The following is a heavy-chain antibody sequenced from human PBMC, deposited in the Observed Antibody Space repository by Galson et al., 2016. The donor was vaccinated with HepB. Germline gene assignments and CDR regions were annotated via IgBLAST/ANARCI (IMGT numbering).Heavy chain of an antibody. CDR1: GFTFSKYA. V-gene: IGHV3-30*18. D-gene: IGHD3-9*01. J-gene: IGHJ3*02. CDR3: AKDQGILRHFDWLTYDAFDM. Sequence: SLRLSCAASGFTFSKYALPWVRQAPGKGLEWVAVISTNGISQNYEDSVKGRFTVYRDNSKNTVDLQMNSLRPEDTAVYYCAKDQGILRHFDWLTYDAFDMWGQGTMVTVSS. CDR2: ISTNGISQ.